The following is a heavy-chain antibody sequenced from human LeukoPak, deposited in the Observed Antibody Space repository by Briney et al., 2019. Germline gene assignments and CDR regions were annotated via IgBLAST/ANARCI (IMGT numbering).Heavy chain of an antibody. CDR1: GGTFSSYA. Sequence: GASVKVSCKASGGTFSSYAISWVRQAPGQGLEWMGGIIPIFGTANYAQKFQGRVTITADESTSTAYMELSSLRSEDTAVYYCAREGPLDCSGGSCYQARWGNWFDPWGQGTLVTVSS. J-gene: IGHJ5*02. V-gene: IGHV1-69*13. CDR3: AREGPLDCSGGSCYQARWGNWFDP. CDR2: IIPIFGTA. D-gene: IGHD2-15*01.